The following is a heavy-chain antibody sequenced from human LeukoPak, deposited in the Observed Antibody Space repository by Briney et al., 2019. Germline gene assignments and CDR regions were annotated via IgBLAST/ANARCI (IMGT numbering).Heavy chain of an antibody. J-gene: IGHJ6*03. D-gene: IGHD5-24*01. V-gene: IGHV4-34*01. CDR1: GGSFSGYY. CDR3: ARGRLQSYNYYYYYMDV. CDR2: INHSGST. Sequence: SETLSLTCAVYGGSFSGYYWSWIRQPPGKGLEWIGEINHSGSTNYNPSLKSRVTISVDTSKNQFSLKLSSVTAADTAVYYCARGRLQSYNYYYYYMDVWGKGTTVTISS.